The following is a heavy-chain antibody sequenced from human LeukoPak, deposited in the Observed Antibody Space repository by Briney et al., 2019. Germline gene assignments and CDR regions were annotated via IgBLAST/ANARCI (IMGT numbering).Heavy chain of an antibody. V-gene: IGHV1-46*01. D-gene: IGHD2-2*01. J-gene: IGHJ4*02. CDR2: INPSGGST. CDR3: ARDQRGVVVPAATVLDY. CDR1: GYTFTGHY. Sequence: ASVKVSCKASGYTFTGHYIHWVRQAPGQGLEWMGVINPSGGSTSYAQKFQGRVTMTRDTSTSTVYMELSSLRSDDTAVYYCARDQRGVVVPAATVLDYWGQGILVTVSS.